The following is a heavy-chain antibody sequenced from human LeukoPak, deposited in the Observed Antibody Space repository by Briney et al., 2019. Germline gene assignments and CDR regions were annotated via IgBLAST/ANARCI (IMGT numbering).Heavy chain of an antibody. Sequence: GGSLRLSCAASGFAFTTNGMHWVRQAPGKGLEGVAFIWSDGNIKYYADSVKGRVIISRDNSKNTLFLQMNSLRAEDTAVYFCAKGDAYCGGDCFPDWGQGTLVTVSS. CDR2: IWSDGNIK. D-gene: IGHD2-21*02. V-gene: IGHV3-30*02. CDR1: GFAFTTNG. CDR3: AKGDAYCGGDCFPD. J-gene: IGHJ4*02.